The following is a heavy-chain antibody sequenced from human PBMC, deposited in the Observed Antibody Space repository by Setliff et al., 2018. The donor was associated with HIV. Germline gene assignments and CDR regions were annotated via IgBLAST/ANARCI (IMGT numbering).Heavy chain of an antibody. J-gene: IGHJ4*02. CDR1: GLTFSNCG. V-gene: IGHV3-30*02. CDR2: IRSGGSNK. D-gene: IGHD3-10*01. CDR3: AKDKGRKYADY. Sequence: PGGSLRLSCATSGLTFSNCGMHWVRQAPGKGLEWVASIRSGGSNKYYADSVTGRFTISRDDSKNTLYLQMNSLRAEDTAVYYCAKDKGRKYADYWGQGTVVTVSS.